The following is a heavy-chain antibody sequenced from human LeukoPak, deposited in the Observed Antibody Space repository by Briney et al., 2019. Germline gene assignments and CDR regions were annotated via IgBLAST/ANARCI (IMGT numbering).Heavy chain of an antibody. CDR1: GFDLSTYE. CDR2: ITISGHTK. Sequence: WGSLRLSCAASGFDLSTYEMNWVRQGPGKGLELISDITISGHTKNYADSLKGRFTISRGNTWTSLYLQRNSLRIEDSDVYYPARGNPHDDISGHGNPVTASP. J-gene: IGHJ6*01. CDR3: ARGNPHDDI. D-gene: IGHD1-1*01. V-gene: IGHV3-48*03.